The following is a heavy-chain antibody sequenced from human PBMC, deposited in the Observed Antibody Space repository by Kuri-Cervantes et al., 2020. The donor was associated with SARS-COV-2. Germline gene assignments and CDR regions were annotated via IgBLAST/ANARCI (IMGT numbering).Heavy chain of an antibody. Sequence: GGSLRLSCAASGFTFSSYAMHWVRQAPGKGMEWVAVISYDGSNKYYADSVKGRFTISRDNSKNTLYLQMNSLRAEDTAVYYCARASNEQLVFYYYYYMDVWGKGTTVTVSS. CDR3: ARASNEQLVFYYYYYMDV. D-gene: IGHD6-6*01. CDR1: GFTFSSYA. V-gene: IGHV3-30-3*01. CDR2: ISYDGSNK. J-gene: IGHJ6*03.